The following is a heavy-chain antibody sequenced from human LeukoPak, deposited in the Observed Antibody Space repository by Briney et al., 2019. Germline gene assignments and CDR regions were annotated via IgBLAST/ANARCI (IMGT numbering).Heavy chain of an antibody. CDR3: ARLRWQLIGPYFDY. CDR1: GDSISTYY. CDR2: IYSSGNT. Sequence: PSETLSLTCSFSGDSISTYYWSWIRQSPGKGLEWIGHIYSSGNTDYNSSLKSRVTISVDTSRSQFSLRLGSVTATDTAVYYCARLRWQLIGPYFDYWGQGILVTVSS. J-gene: IGHJ4*02. D-gene: IGHD1-26*01. V-gene: IGHV4-59*01.